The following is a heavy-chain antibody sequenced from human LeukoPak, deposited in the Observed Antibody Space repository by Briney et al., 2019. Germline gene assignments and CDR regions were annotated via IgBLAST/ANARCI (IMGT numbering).Heavy chain of an antibody. CDR2: IYYSGST. V-gene: IGHV4-59*08. J-gene: IGHJ5*02. Sequence: SETLSLTCTVSGGYISSYYWSWIRQPPGKGLEWIGYIYYSGSTNYNPSLKSRVTISVDTSKNQFSLKLSSVTAADTAVYYCAKALDESWFDPWGQGTLVTVSS. D-gene: IGHD1-1*01. CDR1: GGYISSYY. CDR3: AKALDESWFDP.